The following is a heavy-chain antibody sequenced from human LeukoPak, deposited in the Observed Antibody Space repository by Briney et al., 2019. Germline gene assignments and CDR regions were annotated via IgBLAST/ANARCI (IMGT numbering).Heavy chain of an antibody. V-gene: IGHV3-9*01. Sequence: GGSLRLSCAASGFSFADATMHWVRQVPGKGPEWVSGINWNSGTMGYADSVKGRPTVSRDNAKNSLYLQMNSLKTEDTALYYCAKDPYMDVWGKGTTVTVSS. CDR2: INWNSGTM. J-gene: IGHJ6*03. CDR1: GFSFADAT. CDR3: AKDPYMDV.